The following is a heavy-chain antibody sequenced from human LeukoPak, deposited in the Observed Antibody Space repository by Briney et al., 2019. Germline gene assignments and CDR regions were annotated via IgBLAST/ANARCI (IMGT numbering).Heavy chain of an antibody. V-gene: IGHV3-74*01. D-gene: IGHD6-13*01. CDR1: GFSFSNYW. Sequence: GGSLRLSCAASGFSFSNYWMHWVRQPPGKGLVWVSRINSDGSSTSYADSVKGRFTISRDNAKNTLYLQMNSLRAEDTAMYYCATIPRVGAAVDNRFDPWGQGTLVTVSS. CDR2: INSDGSST. CDR3: ATIPRVGAAVDNRFDP. J-gene: IGHJ5*02.